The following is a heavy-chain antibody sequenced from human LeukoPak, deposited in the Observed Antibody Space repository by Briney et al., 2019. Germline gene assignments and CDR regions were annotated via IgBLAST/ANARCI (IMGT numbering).Heavy chain of an antibody. V-gene: IGHV3-21*01. CDR3: GRDARSGSYSLHFDY. Sequence: GGSLRLSCAASGFTFSSYSMNWVRQAPGKGLEWVSSISSSSSYIYYADSVKGRFTISRDNAKNSLYLQMNSLIAEDTAVYYCGRDARSGSYSLHFDYWGQGTLVTVSS. CDR2: ISSSSSYI. D-gene: IGHD1-26*01. CDR1: GFTFSSYS. J-gene: IGHJ4*02.